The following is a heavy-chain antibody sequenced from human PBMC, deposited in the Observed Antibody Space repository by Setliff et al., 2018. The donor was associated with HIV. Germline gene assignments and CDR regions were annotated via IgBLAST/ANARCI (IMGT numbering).Heavy chain of an antibody. J-gene: IGHJ4*02. CDR2: IIPMSGVP. CDR1: GGNFRSYG. V-gene: IGHV1-69*10. D-gene: IGHD5-12*01. Sequence: SVQVSCKASGGNFRSYGISWVRQAPGQGLEWMGGIIPMSGVPKYAQTFQGRVTITADKSTGTAYMGMCSVTAADTPVHYCARMYSGYDWSPTGARTRYFDSWGQGTLVTVSS. CDR3: ARMYSGYDWSPTGARTRYFDS.